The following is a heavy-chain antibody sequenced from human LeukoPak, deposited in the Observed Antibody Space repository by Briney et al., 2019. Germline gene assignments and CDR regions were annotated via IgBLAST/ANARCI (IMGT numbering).Heavy chain of an antibody. J-gene: IGHJ4*02. CDR1: GFTFSSYA. CDR2: ISGSGGST. CDR3: AKDHMVLSYDFWSGYYSEYFDY. V-gene: IGHV3-23*01. Sequence: GGSLRLSCAASGFTFSSYAMSWVRQAPGKGLEWVSAISGSGGSTYYADSVKDRFTISRDNSKNTLYLQMNSLRAEDTAVYYCAKDHMVLSYDFWSGYYSEYFDYWGQGTLVTVSS. D-gene: IGHD3-3*01.